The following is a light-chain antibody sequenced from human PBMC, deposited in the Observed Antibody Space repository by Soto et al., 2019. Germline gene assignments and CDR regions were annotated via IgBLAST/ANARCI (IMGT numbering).Light chain of an antibody. Sequence: EIVLTQSPGTLSLSPVERATLSCRASQSVSSTYLAWNQHKPGQAPRLLISGASTRATGIPDRFSGSGSGTDFTLTISRLEPEDFAVYYCRQYGSSPQAFGQGTKVDI. V-gene: IGKV3-20*01. J-gene: IGKJ1*01. CDR1: QSVSSTY. CDR2: GAS. CDR3: RQYGSSPQA.